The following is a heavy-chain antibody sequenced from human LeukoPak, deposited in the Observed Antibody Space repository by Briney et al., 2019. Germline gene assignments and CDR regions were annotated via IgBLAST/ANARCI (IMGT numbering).Heavy chain of an antibody. CDR2: IYYSGST. CDR1: GGSISSYY. Sequence: SETLSLTCTVSGGSISSYYWSWIRQPPGKGLEWIGYIYYSGSTNYSPSLKSRVTISVDTSKNQFSLKLSSVTAADTAVYYCARHEDWGVIDYWGQGTLVTVSS. J-gene: IGHJ4*02. CDR3: ARHEDWGVIDY. V-gene: IGHV4-59*08. D-gene: IGHD3-16*02.